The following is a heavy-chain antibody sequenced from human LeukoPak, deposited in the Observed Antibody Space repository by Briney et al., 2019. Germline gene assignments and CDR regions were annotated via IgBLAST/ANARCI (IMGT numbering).Heavy chain of an antibody. CDR2: ISGSSSYI. D-gene: IGHD3-3*01. CDR1: GFTFSTYS. Sequence: GGSLRLSCAASGFTFSTYSMNWVRQAPGKGLGWVSSISGSSSYIYYADSVKGRFTISRDNAKNSLYLQMNSLRAEDTAVYYCARDGVAPGIYFDYWGQGTLVTVSS. CDR3: ARDGVAPGIYFDY. V-gene: IGHV3-21*04. J-gene: IGHJ4*02.